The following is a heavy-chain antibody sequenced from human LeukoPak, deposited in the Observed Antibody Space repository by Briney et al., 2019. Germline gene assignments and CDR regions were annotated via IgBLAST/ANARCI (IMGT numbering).Heavy chain of an antibody. J-gene: IGHJ6*03. Sequence: PSETLSLTCTVSGGSISSGDYYWSWIRQPPGKGLEWIGYIYYSGSTYYNPSLKSRVTISVDTSKNQFSLKLSSVTAADTAVYYCARGIPYDILTGSYYYMDVWGKGTTVTVSS. D-gene: IGHD3-9*01. V-gene: IGHV4-30-4*08. CDR2: IYYSGST. CDR3: ARGIPYDILTGSYYYMDV. CDR1: GGSISSGDYY.